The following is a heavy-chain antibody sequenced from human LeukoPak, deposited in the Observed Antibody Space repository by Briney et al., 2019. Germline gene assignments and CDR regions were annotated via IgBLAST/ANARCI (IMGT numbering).Heavy chain of an antibody. V-gene: IGHV1-46*01. J-gene: IGHJ4*02. D-gene: IGHD1-26*01. CDR3: ARDRSGSYYGFDY. Sequence: ASVKVSCKASGYTFTTYYIHWVRQAPGQGPEWMGIINPSGGGTSYAQKFQGRVTVTMDTSTSTVYMEVSSLRSEDTAVYYCARDRSGSYYGFDYWGQGTLVTVSS. CDR1: GYTFTTYY. CDR2: INPSGGGT.